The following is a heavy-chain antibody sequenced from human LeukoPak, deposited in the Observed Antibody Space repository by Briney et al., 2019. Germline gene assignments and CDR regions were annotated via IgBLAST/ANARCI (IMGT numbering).Heavy chain of an antibody. Sequence: ASVKVSCKASGGTFSSYAISWVRQAPGQGLEWMGGIIPIFGTANYAQKFQGRVTITTDESTSTAYMELSSLRSEDTAVYYCARGIGDGYNSFDYWGQGTLVTVSS. CDR2: IIPIFGTA. CDR1: GGTFSSYA. J-gene: IGHJ4*02. V-gene: IGHV1-69*05. CDR3: ARGIGDGYNSFDY. D-gene: IGHD5-24*01.